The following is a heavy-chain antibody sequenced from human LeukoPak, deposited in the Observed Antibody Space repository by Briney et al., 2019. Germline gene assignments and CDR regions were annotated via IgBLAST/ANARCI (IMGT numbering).Heavy chain of an antibody. CDR3: ARHSYTPFDY. CDR2: IYHNGDT. J-gene: IGHJ4*02. V-gene: IGHV4-59*08. Sequence: PSETLSLTCSVSGGSISTYYWSWIRQSSGKGLEWIGYIYHNGDTNYNPSFKSRVTISVDTSKNQFSLRLMSVTAADTAIYYCARHSYTPFDYWGQGSLVTVSS. D-gene: IGHD2-2*02. CDR1: GGSISTYY.